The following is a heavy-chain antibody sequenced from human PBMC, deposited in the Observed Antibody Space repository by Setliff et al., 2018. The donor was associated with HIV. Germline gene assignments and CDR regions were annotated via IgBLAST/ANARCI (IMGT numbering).Heavy chain of an antibody. Sequence: KPSETLSLTCAVSGGSFSGYSWTWLRQPPGKALEWIGHINDNGGANYNPSLTTRATISVATPKNQFFLELTSVTAADTAVYYCARGRYNGDSYSGGFYYFDHWDQGSLVTVLL. J-gene: IGHJ4*02. CDR2: INDNGGA. V-gene: IGHV4-34*01. D-gene: IGHD1-1*01. CDR3: ARGRYNGDSYSGGFYYFDH. CDR1: GGSFSGYS.